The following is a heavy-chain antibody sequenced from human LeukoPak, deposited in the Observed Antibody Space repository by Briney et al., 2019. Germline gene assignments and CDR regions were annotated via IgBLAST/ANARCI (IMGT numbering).Heavy chain of an antibody. D-gene: IGHD3-3*01. V-gene: IGHV3-23*01. J-gene: IGHJ4*03. Sequence: GGSLRLSCAASGFTFSSYAMSWVRQAPGKGLEWVSAISGSGGSTYYADSVKGRFTISRDNSKNTLYLQMNSLRAEDTAVYYCAKTPLYYDFWSGYYKRDYWGQGTTVTVSS. CDR2: ISGSGGST. CDR1: GFTFSSYA. CDR3: AKTPLYYDFWSGYYKRDY.